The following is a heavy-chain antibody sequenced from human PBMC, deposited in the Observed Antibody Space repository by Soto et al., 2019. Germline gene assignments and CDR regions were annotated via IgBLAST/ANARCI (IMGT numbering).Heavy chain of an antibody. J-gene: IGHJ3*02. Sequence: QVQLVQSGAEVKKPGSSVKVSCKASGCTFSTYSVSWVRQAPGQGLEWMGGIIPMFGSTKYAQTFQDRVTVTVQQSTSTVYMELSSLRSDDTAVYYCARSQGGEFQLLYAFDIWGQGTKVTVSS. CDR1: GCTFSTYS. CDR3: ARSQGGEFQLLYAFDI. D-gene: IGHD1-26*01. V-gene: IGHV1-69*01. CDR2: IIPMFGST.